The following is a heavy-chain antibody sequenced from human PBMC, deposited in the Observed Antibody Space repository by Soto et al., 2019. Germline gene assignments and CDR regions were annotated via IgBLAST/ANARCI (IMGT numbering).Heavy chain of an antibody. CDR1: GYDFTRYG. CDR3: ARGRIVASIHDAFEC. CDR2: ISAYNGKR. J-gene: IGHJ3*01. D-gene: IGHD2-21*01. V-gene: IGHV1-18*01. Sequence: GQLLQSGDEVKKPGASVRVSCRASGYDFTRYGISWVRQAPGQGLEWVSWISAYNGKRDTAQKFQGRVTMTLDTATDTAHMELGDLTSADTAVYYCARGRIVASIHDAFECWGQGTIVAVSA.